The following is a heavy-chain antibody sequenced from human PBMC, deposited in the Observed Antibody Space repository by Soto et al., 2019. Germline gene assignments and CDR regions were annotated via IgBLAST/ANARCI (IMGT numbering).Heavy chain of an antibody. CDR3: ATDRGAAPFDF. J-gene: IGHJ4*02. CDR2: IWSDGSNE. V-gene: IGHV3-33*08. Sequence: VQLVESGGGLVKPGGSLRLSCAASGFTFSSYSMNWVRQAPGKGLEWVAVIWSDGSNEYYADSVKGRFTISRDNSKNTLYLQMNSLRAEDTAVYYCATDRGAAPFDFWGQGTLVTVSS. D-gene: IGHD3-10*01. CDR1: GFTFSSYS.